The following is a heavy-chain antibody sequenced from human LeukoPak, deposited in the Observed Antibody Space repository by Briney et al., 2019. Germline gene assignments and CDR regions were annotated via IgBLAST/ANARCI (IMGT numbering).Heavy chain of an antibody. CDR3: ARGGTSCYKYSCSRKGIGY. Sequence: ASVKLSCKASGYTFTGYYMHWVRQAPGQGLEWMGWINPNSGGTNYAQKFQGRVTMTRDTSISTAYMELSRLRSDDTAVYYCARGGTSCYKYSCSRKGIGYWGQGTLVTVSS. V-gene: IGHV1-2*02. J-gene: IGHJ4*02. D-gene: IGHD2-2*02. CDR1: GYTFTGYY. CDR2: INPNSGGT.